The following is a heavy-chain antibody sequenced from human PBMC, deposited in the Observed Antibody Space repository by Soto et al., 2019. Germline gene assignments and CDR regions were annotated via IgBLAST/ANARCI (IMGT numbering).Heavy chain of an antibody. V-gene: IGHV3-30-3*01. CDR3: ARTAGGRVRGALDI. D-gene: IGHD6-13*01. CDR1: GFTFRSYG. CDR2: MSDDESKK. J-gene: IGHJ3*02. Sequence: QEQLVESGGGVVQPGRSLRLSCVASGFTFRSYGMHWVRQAPGQGLEWVAVMSDDESKKYYADSVKGRFTISRDNSKNTLFLQMDTLISEDTAVYYCARTAGGRVRGALDIWGQGTMVTVSS.